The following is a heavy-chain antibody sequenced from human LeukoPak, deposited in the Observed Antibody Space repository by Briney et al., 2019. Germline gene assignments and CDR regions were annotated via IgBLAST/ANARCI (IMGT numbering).Heavy chain of an antibody. CDR2: ISSSSSTI. V-gene: IGHV3-48*01. Sequence: GGSLRLSCAASGFTFSTYSMNWVRQAPGKGLEWVSYISSSSSTIYYADSVKGRFTISRDNAKNSLFLQMNSLKTEDTAVYYCTTGIRGDCGQGTLVTVSS. CDR1: GFTFSTYS. J-gene: IGHJ4*02. CDR3: TTGIRGD.